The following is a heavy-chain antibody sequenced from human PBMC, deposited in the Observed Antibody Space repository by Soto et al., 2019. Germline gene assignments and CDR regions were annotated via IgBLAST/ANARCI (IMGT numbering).Heavy chain of an antibody. CDR1: GGSFSGYY. CDR2: INHSGST. D-gene: IGHD3-22*01. Sequence: PSETLSLTCAVYGGSFSGYYWSWIRQPPGKGLEWIGEINHSGSTNYNPSLKSRVTISVDTSKNQFSLKLSSVTAADTAVYYCARVPYYDSSGYYNWFDPWGQGTLVTVSS. CDR3: ARVPYYDSSGYYNWFDP. V-gene: IGHV4-34*01. J-gene: IGHJ5*02.